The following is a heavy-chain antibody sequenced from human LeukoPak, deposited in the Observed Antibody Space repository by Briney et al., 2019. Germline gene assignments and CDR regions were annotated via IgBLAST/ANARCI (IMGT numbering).Heavy chain of an antibody. D-gene: IGHD6-19*01. Sequence: SETLSLTCAVYGGSFSGYYWSWIRQPPGKGLEWIGEINHSGSTNYNPSLKSRVTISVGTSKNQFSLKLSSVTAADTAVYYCASLAVARGNAFDIWGQGTMVTVSS. CDR3: ASLAVARGNAFDI. V-gene: IGHV4-34*01. CDR1: GGSFSGYY. CDR2: INHSGST. J-gene: IGHJ3*02.